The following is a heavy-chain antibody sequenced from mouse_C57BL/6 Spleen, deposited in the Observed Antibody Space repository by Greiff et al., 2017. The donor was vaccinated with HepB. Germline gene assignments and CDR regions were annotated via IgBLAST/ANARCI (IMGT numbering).Heavy chain of an antibody. D-gene: IGHD4-1*01. CDR3: ARSGAGTKYFVV. CDR2: IDPSDSYT. CDR1: GYTFTSYW. V-gene: IGHV1-50*01. Sequence: QVQLQQPGAELVKPGASVKLSCKASGYTFTSYWMQWVKQRPGQGLEWIGEIDPSDSYTNYNQKFKGKATLTVDTSSSTAYMQLSSLTSEDSAVYYCARSGAGTKYFVVWGTGTTVTVSS. J-gene: IGHJ1*03.